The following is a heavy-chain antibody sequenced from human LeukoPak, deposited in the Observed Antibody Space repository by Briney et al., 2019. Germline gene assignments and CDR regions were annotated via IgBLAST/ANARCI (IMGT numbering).Heavy chain of an antibody. CDR2: MNPNSGNT. J-gene: IGHJ4*02. D-gene: IGHD3-10*01. CDR1: GYTFTSYD. Sequence: ASVKVSCKASGYTFTSYDINWARQATGQGLEWMGWMNPNSGNTGYAQKFQGRVTMTRNTSISTAYMELSSLRSEDTAVYYCARGLSDYGSGRAGSYWGQGTLVTVSS. V-gene: IGHV1-8*01. CDR3: ARGLSDYGSGRAGSY.